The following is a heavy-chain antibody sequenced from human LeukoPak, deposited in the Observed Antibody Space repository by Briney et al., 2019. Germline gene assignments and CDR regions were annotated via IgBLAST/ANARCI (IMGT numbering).Heavy chain of an antibody. CDR2: IHASGTT. CDR1: SGSISSYF. J-gene: IGHJ4*02. CDR3: ARDGADVYGRAFDY. Sequence: SETPSLTCNVSSGSISSYFWTWIRQPAGKGLEWIGRIHASGTTNYNSSLKSRVSMSVDTSKNQFSLKLTSVTAADTAVYFCARDGADVYGRAFDYWGQGTLVSVSS. V-gene: IGHV4-4*07. D-gene: IGHD3-10*01.